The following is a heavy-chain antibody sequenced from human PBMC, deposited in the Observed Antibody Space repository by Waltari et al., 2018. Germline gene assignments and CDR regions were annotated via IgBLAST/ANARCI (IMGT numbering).Heavy chain of an antibody. CDR2: IYPSGST. D-gene: IGHD3-22*01. J-gene: IGHJ2*01. CDR3: ARDGGLLRPFDL. Sequence: QVQLQESGPGLVKPSETLSLTCTVSGCSVSSYFWGWLRQPAGKGLEWIGRIYPSGSTNYNSSLKSRVTISVDKSKNQFSLKLTSVTAADAAVYFCARDGGLLRPFDLWGRGTLVTVSS. CDR1: GCSVSSYF. V-gene: IGHV4-4*07.